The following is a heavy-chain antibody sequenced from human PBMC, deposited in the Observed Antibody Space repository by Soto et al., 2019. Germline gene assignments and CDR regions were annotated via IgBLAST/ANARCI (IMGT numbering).Heavy chain of an antibody. CDR2: INHSGST. CDR3: ARRKNLDSSGYNWFDP. Sequence: SVTCAVYGGSFSGYYWSWIRQPPGKGLEWIGEINHSGSTNYNPSLKSRVTISVDTSKNQFSLKLSSVTAADTAVYYCARRKNLDSSGYNWFDPWGQGTLVTVSS. CDR1: GGSFSGYY. J-gene: IGHJ5*02. D-gene: IGHD3-22*01. V-gene: IGHV4-34*01.